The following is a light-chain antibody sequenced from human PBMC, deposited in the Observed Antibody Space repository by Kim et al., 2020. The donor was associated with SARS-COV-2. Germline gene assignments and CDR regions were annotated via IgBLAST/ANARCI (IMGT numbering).Light chain of an antibody. V-gene: IGKV4-1*01. CDR1: NVNY. CDR3: QQYYTTPYT. Sequence: NVNYLTWYQQKPGQPPKVLIYWASTRESGVPDRFSGSESGTDFTLTITSLQAEDVAVYYCQQYYTTPYTFGQGTKVEIK. CDR2: WAS. J-gene: IGKJ2*01.